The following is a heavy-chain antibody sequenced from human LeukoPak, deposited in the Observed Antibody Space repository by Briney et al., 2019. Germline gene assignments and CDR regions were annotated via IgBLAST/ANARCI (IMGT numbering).Heavy chain of an antibody. V-gene: IGHV4-34*01. D-gene: IGHD3-16*01. J-gene: IGHJ6*03. CDR1: GVSFSGYY. CDR2: INHSGST. Sequence: SETLSLTCAVYGVSFSGYYWSRIRQPPGKGLEWIGEINHSGSTNYNPSLKSRVTMSVDTSKNQFSLKLSSVTAADTAMYYCAREKIGTGTVLGKDYYYMDAWGKGTTVTVSS. CDR3: AREKIGTGTVLGKDYYYMDA.